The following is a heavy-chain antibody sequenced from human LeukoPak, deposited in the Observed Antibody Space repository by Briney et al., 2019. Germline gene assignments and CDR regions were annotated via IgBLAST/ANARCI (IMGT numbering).Heavy chain of an antibody. J-gene: IGHJ3*02. CDR1: GGSISSSYY. CDR3: ARDQYYDAFDI. V-gene: IGHV4-59*01. D-gene: IGHD1-26*01. Sequence: HSETLSLTCTVSGGSISSSYYWSWIRQPPGKGLEWIGFIYYTGNTNYNPSLKSRVTISVDTSKNQFSLKLSSVTAADTAVYYCARDQYYDAFDIWGQGTMVIVSS. CDR2: IYYTGNT.